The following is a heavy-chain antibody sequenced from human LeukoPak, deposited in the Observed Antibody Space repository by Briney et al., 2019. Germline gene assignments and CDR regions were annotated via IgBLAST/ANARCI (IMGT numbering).Heavy chain of an antibody. CDR1: GGSISSGSYY. D-gene: IGHD4-11*01. CDR3: ARGRTIVPDY. CDR2: IYTSGST. Sequence: TSETLSLTCTVSGGSISSGSYYWSWIRQPAGKGLEWIGRIYTSGSTNYNPSLKSRVTISVDTSKNQFSLKLSSVTAADTAVYYCARGRTIVPDYWGQGTLVTVSS. V-gene: IGHV4-61*02. J-gene: IGHJ4*02.